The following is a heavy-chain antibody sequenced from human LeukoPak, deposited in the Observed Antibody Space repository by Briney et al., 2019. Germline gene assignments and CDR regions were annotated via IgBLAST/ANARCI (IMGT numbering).Heavy chain of an antibody. Sequence: SETLSLTCTVSGGSISSSSYYWGWIRQPPGKGLEWIGSIYYSGSTYYNPSLKSRVTISVDTSKNQFSLKLSSVTAADTAVYYRARVRITMIALDYWGQGTLVTVSS. CDR3: ARVRITMIALDY. V-gene: IGHV4-39*07. J-gene: IGHJ4*02. CDR1: GGSISSSSYY. D-gene: IGHD3-22*01. CDR2: IYYSGST.